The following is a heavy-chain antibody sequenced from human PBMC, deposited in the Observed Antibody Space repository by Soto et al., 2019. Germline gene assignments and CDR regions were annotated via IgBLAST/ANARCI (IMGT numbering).Heavy chain of an antibody. CDR3: AKGLDSNFWSGYRTPYYYYYMDV. Sequence: GESLKISCAASGITFSNYAMGWVRQAPGKGLEWVSGTSGSGGSTYYADSVKGRFTISRDNSKNTLYLQMNSLRAEDTAVYYCAKGLDSNFWSGYRTPYYYYYMDVWGKGTTVTVSS. D-gene: IGHD3-3*01. CDR1: GITFSNYA. J-gene: IGHJ6*03. V-gene: IGHV3-23*01. CDR2: TSGSGGST.